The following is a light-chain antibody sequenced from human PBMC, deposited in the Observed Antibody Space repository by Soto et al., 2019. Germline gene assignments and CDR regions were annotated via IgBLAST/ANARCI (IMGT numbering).Light chain of an antibody. CDR1: QSLLHSDGNNY. CDR3: QQRRA. CDR2: DAS. Sequence: DIMVTQSPLSLPVTPGEPASISCRSSQSLLHSDGNNYLEWYQQKPGQSPHLLIYDASNRATGIPARFSGSGSGTDFTLTISSLEPEDFAVYYCQQRRAFGQGTKV. V-gene: IGKV2-28*01. J-gene: IGKJ1*01.